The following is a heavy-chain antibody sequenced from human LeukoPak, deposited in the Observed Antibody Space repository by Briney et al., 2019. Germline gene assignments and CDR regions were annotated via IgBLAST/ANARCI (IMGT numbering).Heavy chain of an antibody. J-gene: IGHJ4*02. D-gene: IGHD6-13*01. CDR1: GGSISSSSYY. V-gene: IGHV4-39*01. Sequence: SETLSLTCTVSGGSISSSSYYWGWIRQPPGKGLEWIGSIYYSGSTYYNPSLKSRVTISVDTSKNQFSLKLSSVTAADTAVYYCARQRKYSSIDYWGQGTLVTVSS. CDR2: IYYSGST. CDR3: ARQRKYSSIDY.